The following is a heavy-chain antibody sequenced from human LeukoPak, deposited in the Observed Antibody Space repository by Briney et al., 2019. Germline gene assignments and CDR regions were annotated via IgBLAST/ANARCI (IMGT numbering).Heavy chain of an antibody. D-gene: IGHD2-15*01. CDR2: IYSGGTT. CDR1: GFTVSTSY. J-gene: IGHJ4*02. Sequence: GGSLSLSCAVSGFTVSTSYMSWVRQAPGQGLEWVSVIYSGGTTYYADSVKGRFTISRDTSKNTIYLQMNSLRAEDTGVYYCAIEGGGTWGVSFNYWGQGTLVTVSS. CDR3: AIEGGGTWGVSFNY. V-gene: IGHV3-66*01.